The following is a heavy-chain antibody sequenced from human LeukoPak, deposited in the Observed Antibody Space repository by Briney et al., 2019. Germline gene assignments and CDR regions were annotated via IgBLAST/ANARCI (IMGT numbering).Heavy chain of an antibody. CDR1: GYTFTGYY. D-gene: IGHD3-3*01. J-gene: IGHJ4*02. Sequence: ASVKVSCKASGYTFTGYYMHWVRQAPGQGLEWMGWINPNSGGTNYAQKFQGRVTMTRDTSISTAYMELSRLRSDGTAVYYCARDGLLEWLLPFDYWGQGTLVTVSS. V-gene: IGHV1-2*02. CDR3: ARDGLLEWLLPFDY. CDR2: INPNSGGT.